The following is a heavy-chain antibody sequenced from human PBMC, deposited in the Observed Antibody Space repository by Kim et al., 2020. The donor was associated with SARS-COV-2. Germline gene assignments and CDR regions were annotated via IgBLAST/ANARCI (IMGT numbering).Heavy chain of an antibody. J-gene: IGHJ5*02. V-gene: IGHV4-34*01. D-gene: IGHD6-13*01. CDR2: INHSGST. CDR1: GGSFSGYY. Sequence: SETLSLTCAVYGGSFSGYYWSWIRQPPGKGLEWIGEINHSGSTNYNPSLKSRVTISVDTSKNQFSLKLSSVTAADTAVYYCARGSSAYSSSWYGRWFDPWGQGTLVTVSS. CDR3: ARGSSAYSSSWYGRWFDP.